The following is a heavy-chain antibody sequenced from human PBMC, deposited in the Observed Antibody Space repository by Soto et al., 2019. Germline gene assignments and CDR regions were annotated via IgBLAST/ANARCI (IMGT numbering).Heavy chain of an antibody. D-gene: IGHD3-10*01. CDR1: GFTFSGSA. J-gene: IGHJ4*02. CDR2: IKSKTDGGTT. CDR3: TTGWGLGPEGLDYFDY. V-gene: IGHV3-15*01. Sequence: GGSLRLSCAASGFTFSGSAMHWVRQASGKGLEWVGRIKSKTDGGTTDYAAPVKGRFTISRDDSKNTLYLQMNSLKTEDTAVYYFTTGWGLGPEGLDYFDYWGQGTLVTVSS.